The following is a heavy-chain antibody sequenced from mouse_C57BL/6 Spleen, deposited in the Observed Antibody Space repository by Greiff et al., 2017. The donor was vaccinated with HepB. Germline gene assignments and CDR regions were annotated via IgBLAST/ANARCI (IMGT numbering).Heavy chain of an antibody. Sequence: DVMLVESGGGLVKPGGSLKLSCAASGFTFSSYAMSWVRQTPEKRLEWVATISDGGSYTYYPDNVKGRFTISRDNAKNNLYLQMSHLKSEDTAMYYCARVDYSKGYAMDYWGQGTSVTVSS. V-gene: IGHV5-4*03. CDR1: GFTFSSYA. CDR3: ARVDYSKGYAMDY. J-gene: IGHJ4*01. CDR2: ISDGGSYT. D-gene: IGHD2-5*01.